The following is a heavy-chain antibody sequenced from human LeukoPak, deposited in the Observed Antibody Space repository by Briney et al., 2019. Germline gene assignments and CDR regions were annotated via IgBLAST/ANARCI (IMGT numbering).Heavy chain of an antibody. CDR1: GFTFSDYD. V-gene: IGHV3-11*01. CDR3: ARDGSPYCTANSCYSGYYYYGMDV. CDR2: ISSSGSTI. Sequence: PGGSLRLSCAVSGFTFSDYDMSWIRQAPGKALEWVSYISSSGSTIYYADSVKGRFTISRDNAKNSLYLQMNSLIAEDTAVYYCARDGSPYCTANSCYSGYYYYGMDVWGQGTTVTVSS. D-gene: IGHD2-15*01. J-gene: IGHJ6*02.